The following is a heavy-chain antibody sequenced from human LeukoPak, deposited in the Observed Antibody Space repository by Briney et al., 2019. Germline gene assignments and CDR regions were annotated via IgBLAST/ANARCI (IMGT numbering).Heavy chain of an antibody. CDR3: ARGVYNYGGHNWFDP. CDR1: GGSISSSSYY. J-gene: IGHJ5*02. V-gene: IGHV4-39*07. Sequence: PSETLSLTCTVSGGSISSSSYYWGWLRQPPGKGLEWIGSIYYSGSTYYNPSLKSRVTISVDTSKNQFSLKLSSVTAADTAVYYCARGVYNYGGHNWFDPWGQGTLVTVSS. CDR2: IYYSGST. D-gene: IGHD5-18*01.